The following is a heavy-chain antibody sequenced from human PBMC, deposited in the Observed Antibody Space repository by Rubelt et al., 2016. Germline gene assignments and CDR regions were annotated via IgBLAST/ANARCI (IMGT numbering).Heavy chain of an antibody. CDR2: IYSGGST. CDR1: GFTVSSNY. V-gene: IGHV3-53*01. D-gene: IGHD3-10*01. Sequence: EVQLVESGGGLIQPGGSLRLSCAASGFTVSSNYMSWVRQAPGKGLEWVSVIYSGGSTYYADSVKGRFTISRDNSKNTLYLQMNSLRAEETAVYYCARVPAVRGVTVFDYWGQGTLVTVSS. J-gene: IGHJ4*02. CDR3: ARVPAVRGVTVFDY.